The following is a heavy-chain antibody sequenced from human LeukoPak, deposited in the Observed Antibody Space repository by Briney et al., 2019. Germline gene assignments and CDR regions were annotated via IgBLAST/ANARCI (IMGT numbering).Heavy chain of an antibody. CDR3: ARGHCSSTSCSRKGYWFDP. Sequence: PSETLSLTCAVYGGSFSVYYWSWIRQPPGKGLEWIGEINHSGSTNYNPSLKSRVTISVDTSKNQFSLKLSSVTAADTAVYYCARGHCSSTSCSRKGYWFDPWGQGTLVTVSS. D-gene: IGHD2-2*01. CDR1: GGSFSVYY. CDR2: INHSGST. V-gene: IGHV4-34*01. J-gene: IGHJ5*02.